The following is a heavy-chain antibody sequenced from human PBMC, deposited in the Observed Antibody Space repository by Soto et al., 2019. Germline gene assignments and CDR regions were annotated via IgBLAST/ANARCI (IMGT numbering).Heavy chain of an antibody. V-gene: IGHV3-48*02. J-gene: IGHJ4*02. D-gene: IGHD6-13*01. Sequence: GGSLRLSCAASGFTFSSYSMNWVRQAPGKGLEWVSYISSSSSTIYYADSVKGRFTISRDNAKNSLYLQMNILRDEDTAVYYCARDVGGFIAAAGTIDYWGQGTLVTVSS. CDR3: ARDVGGFIAAAGTIDY. CDR2: ISSSSSTI. CDR1: GFTFSSYS.